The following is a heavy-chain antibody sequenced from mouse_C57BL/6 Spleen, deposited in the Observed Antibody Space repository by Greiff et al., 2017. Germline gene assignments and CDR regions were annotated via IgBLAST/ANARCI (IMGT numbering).Heavy chain of an antibody. D-gene: IGHD4-1*01. J-gene: IGHJ1*03. CDR1: GFTFSSYT. CDR2: ISGGGGNT. V-gene: IGHV5-9*01. Sequence: EVHLVESGGGLVKPGGSLKLSCAASGFTFSSYTMSWVRQTPEKRLEWVATISGGGGNTYYPDSVKGRFTISRDNAKNTLYLQMSSLRSEDTALYYCARHFALGRDWYFDVWGTGTTVTVSS. CDR3: ARHFALGRDWYFDV.